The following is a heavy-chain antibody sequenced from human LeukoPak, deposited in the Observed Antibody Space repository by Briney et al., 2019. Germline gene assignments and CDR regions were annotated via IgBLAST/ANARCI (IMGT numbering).Heavy chain of an antibody. Sequence: PSQTLSLTCTVSGGSISSGGYYWSWIRQHPGKGLEWIGYIYYSGSTYYNPSLKSRVTISVDTSKNQFSLKLSSVTAADTAVYYCARGGVNNWNYMGYFQIWGQGTVVTVSS. J-gene: IGHJ3*02. V-gene: IGHV4-31*03. CDR2: IYYSGST. CDR1: GGSISSGGYY. D-gene: IGHD1-7*01. CDR3: ARGGVNNWNYMGYFQI.